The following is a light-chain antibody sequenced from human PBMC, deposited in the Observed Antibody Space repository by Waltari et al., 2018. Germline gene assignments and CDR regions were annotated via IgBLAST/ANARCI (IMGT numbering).Light chain of an antibody. CDR2: WKN. Sequence: SSELTQDPAVSVALGQTVRITCQGDSLRSYYASWYQQKPGHAPVLAIYWKNNRPSGIPDRFSGSSSGTAASLPITGAQAEDEADYYCNSRDSSGNVVFGGGTKLTVL. J-gene: IGLJ2*01. CDR3: NSRDSSGNVV. V-gene: IGLV3-19*01. CDR1: SLRSYY.